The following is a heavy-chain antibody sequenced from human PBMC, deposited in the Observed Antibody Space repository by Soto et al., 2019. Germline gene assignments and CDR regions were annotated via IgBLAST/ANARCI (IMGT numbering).Heavy chain of an antibody. CDR3: ARMTAMAPAKKYGMDV. V-gene: IGHV1-69*01. CDR2: IIPIFGTA. Sequence: QVQLVQSGAEVQKPGSSVKVSCKASGGTFSSYAISWVRQAPGQGLEWMGGIIPIFGTANYAQKFQGRVTITADESTSTAYMELSSLRSEDTAVYYCARMTAMAPAKKYGMDVWGQGTTVTVSS. D-gene: IGHD5-18*01. CDR1: GGTFSSYA. J-gene: IGHJ6*02.